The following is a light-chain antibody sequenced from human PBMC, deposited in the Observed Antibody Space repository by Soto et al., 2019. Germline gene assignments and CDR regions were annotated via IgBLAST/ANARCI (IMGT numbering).Light chain of an antibody. V-gene: IGKV1-39*01. CDR1: QSISSY. CDR3: QQVNGYPRDIT. J-gene: IGKJ4*01. Sequence: DIQMTQSPSSLSASVGDRVTITCRASQSISSYLNWYQQKPGKAPKLLIYAASTLHSGAPSRFSGSGSGTEFTLTISSLQPEDFATYYCQQVNGYPRDITFGGGTRVDI. CDR2: AAS.